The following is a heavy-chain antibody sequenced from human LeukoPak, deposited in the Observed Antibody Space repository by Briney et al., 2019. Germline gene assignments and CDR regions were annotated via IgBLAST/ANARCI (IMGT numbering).Heavy chain of an antibody. CDR3: ARSYSSTWSNWFDP. J-gene: IGHJ5*02. V-gene: IGHV4-59*01. Sequence: SETLSLTCTVSGGSISSYYWGWIRQPPGKGLEWIGYIFYSENTNYNPSLKSRVTISVDTSKNQFSLKLSSVTAADTAVYYCARSYSSTWSNWFDPWGQGTLVTVSS. CDR1: GGSISSYY. CDR2: IFYSENT. D-gene: IGHD6-13*01.